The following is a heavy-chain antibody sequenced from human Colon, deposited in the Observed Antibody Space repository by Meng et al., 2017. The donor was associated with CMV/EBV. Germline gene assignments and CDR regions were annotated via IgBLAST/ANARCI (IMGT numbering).Heavy chain of an antibody. D-gene: IGHD3-16*01. CDR1: RFRFSDFW. J-gene: IGHJ4*03. CDR3: VRGHYDGA. Sequence: GESLKISCTVSRFRFSDFWMNWVRQAPGKGLEWVANIQADGSETYYADSVKGRFIISRDNAKNSLFLQMNSLRVGDTAVYFCVRGHYDGAWGHGTLVTVSS. CDR2: IQADGSET. V-gene: IGHV3-7*04.